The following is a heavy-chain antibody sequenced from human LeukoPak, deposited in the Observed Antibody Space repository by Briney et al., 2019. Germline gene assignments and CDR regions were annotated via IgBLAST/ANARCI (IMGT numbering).Heavy chain of an antibody. V-gene: IGHV3-21*01. CDR2: ISSSSSYI. CDR1: GFTLSSYS. CDR3: ARDLLLREAFDI. D-gene: IGHD3-16*01. Sequence: PGGSLRLSCAASGFTLSSYSMNWVRQAPGKGLEWVSSISSSSSYIYYADSVKGRFTISRDNAKNSLYLQMNSLRAEDTAVYYCARDLLLREAFDIWGQGTMVTVSS. J-gene: IGHJ3*02.